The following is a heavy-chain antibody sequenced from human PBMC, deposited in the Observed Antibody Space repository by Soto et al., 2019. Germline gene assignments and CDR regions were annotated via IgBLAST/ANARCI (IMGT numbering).Heavy chain of an antibody. V-gene: IGHV4-34*01. CDR3: ARGRVTYYYGSGGTRDYYYYYGMDV. CDR2: INHSGSN. D-gene: IGHD3-10*01. J-gene: IGHJ6*02. CDR1: GGSFSTYY. Sequence: SETLSLTCVVSGGSFSTYYYNWIRQSPGKGLEWIGEINHSGSNNYSPSLKSRVTMSLDTSKNQFSLKLSSVTAADTAVYYCARGRVTYYYGSGGTRDYYYYYGMDVWGQGTTVTVSS.